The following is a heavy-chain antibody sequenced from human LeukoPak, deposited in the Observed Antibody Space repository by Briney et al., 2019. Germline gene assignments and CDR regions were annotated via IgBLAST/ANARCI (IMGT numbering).Heavy chain of an antibody. J-gene: IGHJ3*02. CDR2: IYYSGST. V-gene: IGHV4-59*12. CDR1: GGSISSYY. Sequence: PSETLSLTCTVSGGSISSYYWSWIRQPPGKGLEWIGYIYYSGSTSYNPSLKSRVTISVDTSKNQFSLKLSSVTAADTAVYYCARGSQYYYDSSGYAAHAFDIWGQGTMVTVSS. CDR3: ARGSQYYYDSSGYAAHAFDI. D-gene: IGHD3-22*01.